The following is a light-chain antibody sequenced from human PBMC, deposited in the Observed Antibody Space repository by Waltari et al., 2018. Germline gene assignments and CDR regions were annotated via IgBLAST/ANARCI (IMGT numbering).Light chain of an antibody. CDR3: CSFTSRSTWV. Sequence: QSALTQPASVSGSPGQSITISCTGTSSDVGGYNYVSWYQQHPGKVPKLLIFVVSNRPSGVSNRFSGSKSGNTASLTISGLQAEDESDYYCCSFTSRSTWVFGGGTKLTVL. CDR1: SSDVGGYNY. V-gene: IGLV2-14*01. J-gene: IGLJ3*02. CDR2: VVS.